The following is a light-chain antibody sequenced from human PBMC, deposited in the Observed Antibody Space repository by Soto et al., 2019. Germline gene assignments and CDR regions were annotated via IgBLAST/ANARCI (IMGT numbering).Light chain of an antibody. CDR2: DVN. Sequence: QSVLTQPASVSGSPGQSITISCTGTSSDVAAYNYVSWFQHHAGKAPKLMLYDVNNRPSGVSNRFSGSKSGNTASLTISGLQVEDEADYYCSSYTTSNTPLYVFGTGTKVTV. V-gene: IGLV2-14*03. J-gene: IGLJ1*01. CDR1: SSDVAAYNY. CDR3: SSYTTSNTPLYV.